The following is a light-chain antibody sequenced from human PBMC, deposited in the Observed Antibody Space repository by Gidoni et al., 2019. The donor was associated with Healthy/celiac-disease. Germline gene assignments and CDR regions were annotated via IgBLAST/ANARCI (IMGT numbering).Light chain of an antibody. V-gene: IGKV1-5*03. CDR1: QSISSW. CDR3: QQYNSLFRT. CDR2: KAS. J-gene: IGKJ1*01. Sequence: DIQMTHSPSTLSASVGDRVTITCRASQSISSWLAWYQQKPGKAPKLLIYKASSLESGVPSRFSGSGSGTEFTLTISSLQPDDFATYYCQQYNSLFRTFGQGTKVEIK.